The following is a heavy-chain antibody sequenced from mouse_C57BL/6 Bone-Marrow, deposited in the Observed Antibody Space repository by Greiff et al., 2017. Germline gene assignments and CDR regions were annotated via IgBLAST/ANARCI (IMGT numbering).Heavy chain of an antibody. Sequence: QVQLQQSGAELARPGASVKLSCKASGYTFTSYGISWVKQSTGQGLEWIGEIYPRSGNTYYNEKFKGKATLTADKSSSTAYMELRSLTSEDSAVYFCASPYYYGSSSAWFAYWGQGTLVTVSA. CDR1: GYTFTSYG. CDR2: IYPRSGNT. D-gene: IGHD1-1*01. CDR3: ASPYYYGSSSAWFAY. V-gene: IGHV1-81*01. J-gene: IGHJ3*01.